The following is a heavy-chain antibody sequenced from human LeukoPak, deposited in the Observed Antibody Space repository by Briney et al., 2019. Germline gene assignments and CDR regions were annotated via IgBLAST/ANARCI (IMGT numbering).Heavy chain of an antibody. D-gene: IGHD3-10*01. CDR3: TTLNSVPLSDY. CDR1: GFTFTKAW. Sequence: GGSLRLSCAASGFTFTKAWMRWGSQAPGKGLEWVGRIKSKTDGATTENAAQEKGRFKITREEQKTRMYLQMNSLKIERTAVYYCTTLNSVPLSDYWGQGTMVTVSS. J-gene: IGHJ4*02. V-gene: IGHV3-15*01. CDR2: IKSKTDGATT.